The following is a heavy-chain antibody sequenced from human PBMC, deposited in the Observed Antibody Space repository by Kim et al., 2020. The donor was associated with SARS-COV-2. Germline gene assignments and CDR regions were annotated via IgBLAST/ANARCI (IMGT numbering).Heavy chain of an antibody. CDR2: INHSGST. Sequence: SETLSLTCAVYGGSFSGYYWSWIRQPPGKGLEWIGEINHSGSTNYNPSLKSRVTISVDTSKNQFSLKLSSVTAADTAVYYCARVVLAYYYGSGSYSTYFDYWGQGTLVTVSS. D-gene: IGHD3-10*01. V-gene: IGHV4-34*01. CDR1: GGSFSGYY. J-gene: IGHJ4*02. CDR3: ARVVLAYYYGSGSYSTYFDY.